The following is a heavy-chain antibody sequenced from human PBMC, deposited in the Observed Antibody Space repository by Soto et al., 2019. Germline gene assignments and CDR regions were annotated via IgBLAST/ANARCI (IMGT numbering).Heavy chain of an antibody. CDR1: GFTFSSYA. CDR3: AKPSILTGYYPQATYYFDY. Sequence: GGSLRLSCAASGFTFSSYAMSWVRQAPGKGLEWVSAISGSGGSTYYADSVKGRFTISRGNSKNTLYLQMNSLRAEDTAVYYCAKPSILTGYYPQATYYFDYWGQGTLVTVSS. CDR2: ISGSGGST. V-gene: IGHV3-23*01. J-gene: IGHJ4*02. D-gene: IGHD3-9*01.